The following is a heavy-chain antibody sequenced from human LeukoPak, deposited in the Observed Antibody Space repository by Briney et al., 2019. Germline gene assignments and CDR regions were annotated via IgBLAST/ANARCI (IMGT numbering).Heavy chain of an antibody. V-gene: IGHV3-53*01. Sequence: GGSLRLSCAASGFTVSSNYMSWVRQAPGKGLEWVSVIYSGGSTYYADSVKGRFTISRDNSKNTLYLQMNSLRAEDTAVYYCARDGIQLWLSFYYYYYMDVWGKGTTVTVSS. CDR1: GFTVSSNY. D-gene: IGHD5-18*01. CDR3: ARDGIQLWLSFYYYYYMDV. J-gene: IGHJ6*03. CDR2: IYSGGST.